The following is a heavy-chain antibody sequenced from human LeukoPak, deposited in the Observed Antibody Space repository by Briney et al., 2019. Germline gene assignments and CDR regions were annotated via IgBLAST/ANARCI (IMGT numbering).Heavy chain of an antibody. Sequence: ASVKVSCKASGYTFTSYDINWVRQATGQGLEWMGWMNPNSGNTGYAQKFQGRVTMTRNTSISTAYMELSSLRSEDTAVYYCARDPGGQQLEYGMDVWGKGTTVTVSS. J-gene: IGHJ6*04. CDR3: ARDPGGQQLEYGMDV. CDR1: GYTFTSYD. CDR2: MNPNSGNT. V-gene: IGHV1-8*01. D-gene: IGHD6-13*01.